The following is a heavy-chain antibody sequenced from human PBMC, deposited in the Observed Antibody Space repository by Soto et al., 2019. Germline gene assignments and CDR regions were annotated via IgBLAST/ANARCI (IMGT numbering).Heavy chain of an antibody. CDR2: IKSKTDGGTT. CDR3: TTATIVVVVAASHY. Sequence: EVQLVESGGGLVKPGGSLRLSCAASGFTFSNAWMSWVRQAPGKGLEWVGRIKSKTDGGTTDYAAPVKGRFTISRDDSKHTLDLEMTSLKTDDTAVYYCTTATIVVVVAASHYWGQGTMVTVPS. J-gene: IGHJ4*02. CDR1: GFTFSNAW. V-gene: IGHV3-15*01. D-gene: IGHD2-15*01.